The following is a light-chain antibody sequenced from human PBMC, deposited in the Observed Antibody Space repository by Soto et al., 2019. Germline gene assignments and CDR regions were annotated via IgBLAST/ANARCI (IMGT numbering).Light chain of an antibody. CDR1: SSDIGAYNY. J-gene: IGLJ2*01. CDR2: EVS. CDR3: SSYTTITALV. Sequence: QSVLTQPASVSGSPGQSITISCTGTSSDIGAYNYVSWYQQRPGEAPKLMIYEVSNRPSGVSNRFSGSKSGNTASLTISGLQTEDEADYYCSSYTTITALVFGGGTKVTVL. V-gene: IGLV2-14*01.